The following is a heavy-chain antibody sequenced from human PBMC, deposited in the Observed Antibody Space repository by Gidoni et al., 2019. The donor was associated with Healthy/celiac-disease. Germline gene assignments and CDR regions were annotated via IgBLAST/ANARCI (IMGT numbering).Heavy chain of an antibody. D-gene: IGHD6-6*01. CDR2: ISAYNGNT. J-gene: IGHJ6*03. CDR3: ARDGPSYYHYYYMDV. CDR1: GYTLTSYG. V-gene: IGHV1-18*01. Sequence: QVQLVQSGAEVKKPGAAVKVSCKASGYTLTSYGIRWVRQAPGQGLEWMGWISAYNGNTNDAQKLQGRVTMTTDTSTSTAYMELRSLRSDDTAVYYCARDGPSYYHYYYMDVWGKGTTVTVSS.